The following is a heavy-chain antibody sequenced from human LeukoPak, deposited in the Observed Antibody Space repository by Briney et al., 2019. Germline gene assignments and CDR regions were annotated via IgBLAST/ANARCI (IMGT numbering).Heavy chain of an antibody. CDR1: GFTFSSYG. V-gene: IGHV3-23*01. CDR2: ISGSGGST. Sequence: GGSLRLSCAASGFTFSSYGMSWVRQAPGKGLEWVSAISGSGGSTYYADSVKGRFTISRDNSKNTLYLQMNSLRAEDTAVYYCAKGDGSGWYWVGAFDIWGQGTMVTVSS. CDR3: AKGDGSGWYWVGAFDI. J-gene: IGHJ3*02. D-gene: IGHD6-19*01.